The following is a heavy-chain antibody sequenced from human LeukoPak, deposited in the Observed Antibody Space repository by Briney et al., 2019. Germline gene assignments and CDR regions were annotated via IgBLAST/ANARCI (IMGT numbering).Heavy chain of an antibody. V-gene: IGHV3-21*01. CDR1: GFTFSSCS. CDR2: ISSSSSYI. J-gene: IGHJ4*02. CDR3: ARDLWGYFDY. D-gene: IGHD3-10*01. Sequence: PGGSLRLSCAASGFTFSSCSMNWVRQAPGKGLEWVSSISSSSSYIYYADSVKGRFTISRDNAKNSLYLQMNSLRAEDTAVYYCARDLWGYFDYWGQGTLVTASS.